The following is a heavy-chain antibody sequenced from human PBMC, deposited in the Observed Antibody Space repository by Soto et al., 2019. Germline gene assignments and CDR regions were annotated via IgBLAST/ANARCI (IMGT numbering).Heavy chain of an antibody. Sequence: QVQLVESGGGVVQPGRSLRLSCAASGFTFSSYGMHWVRQAPGMGLEWVAVIWYDGSNKYYADSVKGRFTISRDNSKNTLYLQMNSLRAEDTAVYYCARDPTTVTTGYFDLWGRGTLVTVSS. CDR3: ARDPTTVTTGYFDL. CDR2: IWYDGSNK. V-gene: IGHV3-33*01. J-gene: IGHJ2*01. D-gene: IGHD4-17*01. CDR1: GFTFSSYG.